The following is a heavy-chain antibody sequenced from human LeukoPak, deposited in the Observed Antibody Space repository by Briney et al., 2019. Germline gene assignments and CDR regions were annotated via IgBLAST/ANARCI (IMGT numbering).Heavy chain of an antibody. CDR2: IYYSGTT. Sequence: PSETLSLTCTVSGGSISSYYWNWIRQPPGKGLEWIGYIYYSGTTNYNPSLKGRVTTSVDTSKNQFSLKLSSVTAADTAVYYCARVTCTSTSYYRKDAFDIWGQGTMVTVSS. D-gene: IGHD2-2*01. CDR3: ARVTCTSTSYYRKDAFDI. V-gene: IGHV4-59*01. J-gene: IGHJ3*02. CDR1: GGSISSYY.